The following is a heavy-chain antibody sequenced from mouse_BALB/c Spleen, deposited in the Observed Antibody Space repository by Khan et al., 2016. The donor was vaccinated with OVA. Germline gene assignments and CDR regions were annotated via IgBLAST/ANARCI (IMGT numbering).Heavy chain of an antibody. CDR2: IWAGGST. CDR3: ARDTTVESYWYFDV. D-gene: IGHD1-1*01. V-gene: IGHV2-9*02. CDR1: GFSLTSYG. Sequence: QMQLEELGPGLVAPSQSLSITCTVSGFSLTSYGVHWVRQPPGKGLEWLGVIWAGGSTNYNSALLSRLSISKDNSKSQVFLKMNSLQTDDTAMYYCARDTTVESYWYFDVWGAGTTVTVSS. J-gene: IGHJ1*01.